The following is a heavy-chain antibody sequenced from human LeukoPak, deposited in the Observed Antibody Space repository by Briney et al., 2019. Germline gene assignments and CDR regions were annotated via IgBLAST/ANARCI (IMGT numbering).Heavy chain of an antibody. CDR3: ANWGSGTHAFDI. D-gene: IGHD7-27*01. V-gene: IGHV4-39*07. J-gene: IGHJ3*02. Sequence: PSETLSLTCTVSGGNISRSSYYWGWIRQPPGKGLEWIGSMYYSGSPYYNSSLKSRVTISEDSSKIQFSLKLSSVTAADTAVYYCANWGSGTHAFDIWGQGTMVTVSS. CDR1: GGNISRSSYY. CDR2: MYYSGSP.